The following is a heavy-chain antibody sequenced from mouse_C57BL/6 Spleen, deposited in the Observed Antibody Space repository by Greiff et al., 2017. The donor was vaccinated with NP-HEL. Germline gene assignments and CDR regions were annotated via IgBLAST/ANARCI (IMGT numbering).Heavy chain of an antibody. Sequence: QVQLQQPGAELVKPGASVKLSCKASGYTFTSYWMHWVKQRPGQGLEWIGMIHPNSGSTNYNEKFKSKATLTVDKSSSTAYMQLSSLTSEDSAVYYCARRGAYGSRYFDVWGTGTTVTVSS. J-gene: IGHJ1*03. D-gene: IGHD1-1*01. CDR2: IHPNSGST. CDR1: GYTFTSYW. V-gene: IGHV1-64*01. CDR3: ARRGAYGSRYFDV.